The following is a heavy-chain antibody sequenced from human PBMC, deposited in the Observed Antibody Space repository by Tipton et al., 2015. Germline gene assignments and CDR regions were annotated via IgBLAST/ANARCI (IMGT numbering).Heavy chain of an antibody. D-gene: IGHD2-21*01. CDR2: ILTTSDTI. CDR3: ARDHIWAFDI. J-gene: IGHJ3*02. CDR1: GFTFSSYT. Sequence: SLRLSCVASGFTFSSYTMNWVRQAPGKGLEWVSYILTTSDTIHYADSVKGRFTTSRDNGKNSLYLQMNSLRDEDTAVYYCARDHIWAFDIWGQGTMVPVSS. V-gene: IGHV3-48*02.